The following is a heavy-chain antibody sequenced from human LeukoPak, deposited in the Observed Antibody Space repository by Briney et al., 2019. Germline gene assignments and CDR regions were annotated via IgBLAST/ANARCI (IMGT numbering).Heavy chain of an antibody. Sequence: ASVKVSCKASGYTFTSYFMHWVRQAPGQGLEWMGWMNPNSGQTGSAQNFQGRLTMTRNTSISTVYMELSSLRSEDTAVYYCARIHYDYVWGTYRYTRFDPWGQGTLVIVSS. J-gene: IGHJ5*02. CDR3: ARIHYDYVWGTYRYTRFDP. CDR2: MNPNSGQT. V-gene: IGHV1-8*01. CDR1: GYTFTSYF. D-gene: IGHD3-16*02.